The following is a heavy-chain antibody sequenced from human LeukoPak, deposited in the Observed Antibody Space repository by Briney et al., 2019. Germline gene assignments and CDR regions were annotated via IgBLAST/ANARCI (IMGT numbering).Heavy chain of an antibody. V-gene: IGHV3-23*01. Sequence: GGSLRLSCAASGFTFSGYAMSWVRQAPGKGLECVASISRNSGDYTLYAASVKGRFTISRDNSRSTLYLQMNSLRAEDTAVYYCAKEGGYQVITRYYFMDVWGKGTTVTDS. J-gene: IGHJ6*03. CDR2: ISRNSGDYT. D-gene: IGHD2-2*01. CDR1: GFTFSGYA. CDR3: AKEGGYQVITRYYFMDV.